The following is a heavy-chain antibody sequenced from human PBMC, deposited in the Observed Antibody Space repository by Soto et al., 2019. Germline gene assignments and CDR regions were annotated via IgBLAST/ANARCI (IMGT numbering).Heavy chain of an antibody. V-gene: IGHV5-51*01. CDR3: ARPTRTYQSVFDF. CDR2: IYPGDSAT. CDR1: GYTFTHWW. D-gene: IGHD3-16*02. J-gene: IGHJ4*02. Sequence: GESLKISCEASGYTFTHWWIGWVRQMPGKGLDCRAIIYPGDSATRYSPSFKGQVTISADKTSSTAYLQWNSLKASDTAMYFCARPTRTYQSVFDFWGQGTQVTVSS.